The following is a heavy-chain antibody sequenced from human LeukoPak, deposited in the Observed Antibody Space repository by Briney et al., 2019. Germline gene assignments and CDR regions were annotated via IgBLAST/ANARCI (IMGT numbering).Heavy chain of an antibody. V-gene: IGHV3-48*04. CDR3: ARENDYYDSSGYGYYFDY. CDR1: GFTFSSYS. Sequence: GGSLRLSCAASGFTFSSYSMNWVRQAPGKGLEWVSYISSSSSTIYYADSVKGRFTISRDNAKNSLYLQMNSLRAEDTAVYYCARENDYYDSSGYGYYFDYWGQGTLVTVSS. D-gene: IGHD3-22*01. J-gene: IGHJ4*02. CDR2: ISSSSSTI.